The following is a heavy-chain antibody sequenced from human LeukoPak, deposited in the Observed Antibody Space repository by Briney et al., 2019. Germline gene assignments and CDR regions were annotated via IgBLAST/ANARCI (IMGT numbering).Heavy chain of an antibody. CDR1: GFTFSNAW. J-gene: IGHJ5*02. Sequence: GGSLRLSCAASGFTFSNAWMSWVRQAPGKGLEWVGRIKSKTDGGTTDYAAPVKGRFTISRDNSKNTLYLQMNSLRAEDTAVYYCARGRGVTMVRGLKTNWFDPWGQGTLVTVSS. V-gene: IGHV3-15*01. D-gene: IGHD3-10*01. CDR2: IKSKTDGGTT. CDR3: ARGRGVTMVRGLKTNWFDP.